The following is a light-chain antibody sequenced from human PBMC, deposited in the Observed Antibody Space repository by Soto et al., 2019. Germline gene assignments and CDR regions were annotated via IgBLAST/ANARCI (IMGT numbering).Light chain of an antibody. J-gene: IGKJ3*01. CDR2: AAS. Sequence: DIQMTQSPSSLSASAGDRVTITCRASQSISSYLNWYQQKPGKAPKLLIYAASSLQSGVPSRFSGSGSGTDFTLTISSLQPEDFATYYCQQSYSTLTFGPGTKVDIK. CDR3: QQSYSTLT. CDR1: QSISSY. V-gene: IGKV1-39*01.